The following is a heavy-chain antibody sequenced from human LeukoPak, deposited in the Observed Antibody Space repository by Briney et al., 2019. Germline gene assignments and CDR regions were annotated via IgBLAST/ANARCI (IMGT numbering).Heavy chain of an antibody. CDR2: IIPIFGTA. CDR1: GYTFARYY. Sequence: GASVKVSCKASGYTFARYYIHWVRQAPGQGLEWMGGIIPIFGTANYAQKFQGRVTITADESTSTAYMELSSLRSEDTAVYYCARVNTAMAGDWGQGTLVTVSS. D-gene: IGHD5-18*01. CDR3: ARVNTAMAGD. J-gene: IGHJ4*02. V-gene: IGHV1-69*13.